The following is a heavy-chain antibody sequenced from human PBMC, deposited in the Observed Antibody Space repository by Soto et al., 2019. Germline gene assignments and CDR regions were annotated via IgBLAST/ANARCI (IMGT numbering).Heavy chain of an antibody. CDR1: GDSVSGGYY. CDR2: VSPIGTP. Sequence: SETLSLTCTVSGDSVSGGYYWSWVRQRPRKGLEWIGYVSPIGTPYYSPSLNSRASISIDTSKNQLSLEVRSVTAADTAVYYCARDRGSYGMDVWGQGTTVTVSS. V-gene: IGHV4-31*03. CDR3: ARDRGSYGMDV. J-gene: IGHJ6*02.